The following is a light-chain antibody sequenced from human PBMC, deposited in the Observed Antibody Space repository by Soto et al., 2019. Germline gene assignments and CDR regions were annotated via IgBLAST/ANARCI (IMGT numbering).Light chain of an antibody. CDR1: QSISSW. V-gene: IGKV1-5*01. Sequence: DIQMTQSPSTLSASLGDRVTITCRASQSISSWLAWYQQKPGEAPKLLIYAASTLQSGVPSRFSGSGSGTEFTLTISSLQPEDFATYYCQQLNSYPRTFGGGTKVDI. J-gene: IGKJ4*01. CDR2: AAS. CDR3: QQLNSYPRT.